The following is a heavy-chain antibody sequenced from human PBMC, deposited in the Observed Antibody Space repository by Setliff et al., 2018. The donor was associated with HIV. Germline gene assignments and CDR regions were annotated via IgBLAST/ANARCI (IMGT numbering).Heavy chain of an antibody. CDR1: GFTFSSYV. J-gene: IGHJ4*02. V-gene: IGHV3-15*06. CDR3: TTYSSVYYHSDC. D-gene: IGHD3-22*01. Sequence: GGSLRLSCAATGFTFSSYVLHWVRQAPGKGLEWVGRIKSKSDGGAVHYAAPVKGRFTISRDDSQDTLYLEMNSLTNEDTAMYYCTTYSSVYYHSDCWGQGTLVTVSS. CDR2: IKSKSDGGAV.